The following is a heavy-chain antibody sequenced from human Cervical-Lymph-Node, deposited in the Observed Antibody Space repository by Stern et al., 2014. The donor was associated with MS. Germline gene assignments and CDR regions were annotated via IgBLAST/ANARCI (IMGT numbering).Heavy chain of an antibody. D-gene: IGHD5/OR15-5a*01. CDR1: GFTFTSYA. CDR2: ISYDGNTK. J-gene: IGHJ4*02. V-gene: IGHV3-30-3*01. CDR3: VRERSSRGFDY. Sequence: QVHLVESGGGVVQPGRSLRVSCATAGFTFTSYAMNWVRQAPGKGLEWVAVISYDGNTKYYADSVKGRFTISRDNSKNTLYLQMSSLRAEDTAVYYCVRERSSRGFDYWGQGSLVTVSS.